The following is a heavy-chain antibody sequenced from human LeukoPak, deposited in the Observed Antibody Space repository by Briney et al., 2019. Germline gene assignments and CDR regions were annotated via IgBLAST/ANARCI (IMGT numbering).Heavy chain of an antibody. J-gene: IGHJ4*02. CDR1: GFTFSSYA. CDR3: ARVGGGSYYYFDY. CDR2: IYSGGST. V-gene: IGHV3-66*01. D-gene: IGHD1-26*01. Sequence: GGSLRLSCAASGFTFSSYAMSWVRQAPGKGLEWVSVIYSGGSTYYADSVKGRFTISRDNSKNTLYLQMNSLRAEDTAVYYCARVGGGSYYYFDYWGQGTLVTVSS.